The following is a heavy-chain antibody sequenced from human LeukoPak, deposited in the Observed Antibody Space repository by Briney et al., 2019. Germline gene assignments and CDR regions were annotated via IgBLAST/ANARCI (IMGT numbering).Heavy chain of an antibody. D-gene: IGHD4-23*01. J-gene: IGHJ4*02. CDR3: AKVTAVKRYYFDY. Sequence: GGSLRLSCAASGFTFSSYAMSWVRQAPGKGLEWVSAISGSGGSTYYADSVKGRFTISRDNSKNTLYQQMNSPRAEDTAVYYCAKVTAVKRYYFDYWGQGTLVTVSS. V-gene: IGHV3-23*01. CDR1: GFTFSSYA. CDR2: ISGSGGST.